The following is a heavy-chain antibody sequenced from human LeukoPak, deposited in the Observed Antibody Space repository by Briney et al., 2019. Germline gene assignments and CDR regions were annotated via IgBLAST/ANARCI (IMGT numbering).Heavy chain of an antibody. V-gene: IGHV1-46*01. J-gene: IGHJ4*02. D-gene: IGHD3-10*01. CDR1: GYSFTNYL. CDR2: INPSSGDT. CDR3: VRELSGGTFVY. Sequence: GASVKVSCKASGYSFTNYLIHWMRQAPGQGLEWLGIINPSSGDTSYAQNFQGRVTISRDTSTTTVYMELSSLRSEDTAVYYCVRELSGGTFVYWGQGTLVTVSS.